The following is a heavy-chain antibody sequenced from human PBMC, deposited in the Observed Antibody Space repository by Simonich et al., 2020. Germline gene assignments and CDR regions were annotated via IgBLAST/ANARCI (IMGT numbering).Heavy chain of an antibody. D-gene: IGHD3-16*01. CDR1: GGAYSGYN. V-gene: IGHV4-34*01. CDR3: ARPLGIVWAFDI. J-gene: IGHJ3*02. CDR2: TNHSGST. Sequence: QVQLQQWGAGLLKPSETLSLTCAVYGGAYSGYNWSWIRQPPGKGLEWIGETNHSGSTHSNPSLKRRVTISVDPSKNQFSLKLSSVTAADTALYYCARPLGIVWAFDIWGQGTMVTVSS.